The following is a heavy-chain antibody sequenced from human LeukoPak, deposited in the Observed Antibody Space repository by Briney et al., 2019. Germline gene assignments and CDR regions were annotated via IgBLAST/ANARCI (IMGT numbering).Heavy chain of an antibody. CDR1: GYSFTSYW. Sequence: GESLKISCKGSGYSFTSYWIGWVRQMPGKGLEWMGIIYPGDSDTRFSPSFQGQVTISADKSITTPYLQWRTLKPSNPAMNYRAKSNYYNGSGNNGSFDYWGQGTLVTVSS. CDR3: AKSNYYNGSGNNGSFDY. D-gene: IGHD3-22*01. V-gene: IGHV5-51*01. CDR2: IYPGDSDT. J-gene: IGHJ4*02.